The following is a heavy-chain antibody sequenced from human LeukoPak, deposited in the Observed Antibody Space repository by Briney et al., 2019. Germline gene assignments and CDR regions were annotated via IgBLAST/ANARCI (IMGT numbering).Heavy chain of an antibody. V-gene: IGHV3-11*06. Sequence: PGGSLRLSCAASGFTFSDYYMSWLRQAPGKGLEWVSYISDTASYTNYADSVKGRCTISRDNSKNTLYLQMNSLRAEDTAVYYCAKGGVVGATTFYYWGQGTLVTVSS. CDR3: AKGGVVGATTFYY. J-gene: IGHJ4*02. CDR1: GFTFSDYY. CDR2: ISDTASYT. D-gene: IGHD1-26*01.